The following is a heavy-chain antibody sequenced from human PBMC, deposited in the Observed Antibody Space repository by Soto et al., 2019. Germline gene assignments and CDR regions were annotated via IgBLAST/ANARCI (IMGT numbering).Heavy chain of an antibody. CDR3: GRGRPLSGKFWKGYYYFDS. J-gene: IGHJ4*02. CDR2: INHSGGT. V-gene: IGHV4-34*01. D-gene: IGHD7-27*01. Sequence: PSETLSLTCAVSGGSFSGYYWSWIRQSPGKGLEWIGDINHSGGTNYNPSLKSRVTISGDTSRSQFSLRLSSVTAADTAVYYCGRGRPLSGKFWKGYYYFDSWGLGTLVTVSS. CDR1: GGSFSGYY.